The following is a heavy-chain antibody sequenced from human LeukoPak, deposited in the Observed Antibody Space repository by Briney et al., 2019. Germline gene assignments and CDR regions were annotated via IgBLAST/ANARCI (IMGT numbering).Heavy chain of an antibody. CDR1: GGSISTSDYY. V-gene: IGHV4-61*05. Sequence: SETLSLTCSVAGGSISTSDYYSGWIRQTPGKGLEWIGYIYYSGSTNYNPSLKSRVTISADTSKNQFSLKLSSVTAADTAVYYCARHTIFGVVIIFDYWGQGTLVTVSS. J-gene: IGHJ4*02. CDR2: IYYSGST. CDR3: ARHTIFGVVIIFDY. D-gene: IGHD3-3*01.